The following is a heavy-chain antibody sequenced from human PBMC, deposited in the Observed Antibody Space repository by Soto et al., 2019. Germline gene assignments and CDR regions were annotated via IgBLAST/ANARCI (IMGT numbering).Heavy chain of an antibody. Sequence: EVQLLESGGVLVQPGGSLRLSCTTSGFVFGTYPMAWVRQAPGKGLEWVSSISATGDNTYYADSVKGRCTISRDNSKQTVFLQMNSLGAEDSGTYYCAKRSGSWYFFDHWGQGTLVAVSS. CDR1: GFVFGTYP. V-gene: IGHV3-23*01. J-gene: IGHJ4*02. D-gene: IGHD6-13*01. CDR3: AKRSGSWYFFDH. CDR2: ISATGDNT.